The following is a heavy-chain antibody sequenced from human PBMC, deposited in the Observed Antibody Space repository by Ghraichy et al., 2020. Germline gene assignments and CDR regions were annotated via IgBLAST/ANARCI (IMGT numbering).Heavy chain of an antibody. CDR2: MNPNSGNT. CDR3: ARGRAHYYYYYYGMDV. J-gene: IGHJ6*02. CDR1: GYTFTSYD. Sequence: ASVKVSCKASGYTFTSYDINWVRQATGQGLEWMGWMNPNSGNTGYAQKFQGRVTMTRNTSISTAYMELSSLRSEDTAVYYCARGRAHYYYYYYGMDVWGQGTTVTVSS. V-gene: IGHV1-8*01.